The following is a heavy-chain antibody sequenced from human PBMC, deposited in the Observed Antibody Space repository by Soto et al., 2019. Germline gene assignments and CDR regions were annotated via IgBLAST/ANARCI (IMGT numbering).Heavy chain of an antibody. CDR2: ISPSSTYI. D-gene: IGHD2-15*01. CDR3: ATDTGDIEVVPATT. CDR1: GLNFEKCS. Sequence: GGSLRLSCAASGLNFEKCSMNWVRQPPGKGPEWLASISPSSTYIRYADSVKGRFTLSRDNVRNSLSLQMMNLRADDTAIYYCATDTGDIEVVPATTWGQGTLVTVSS. J-gene: IGHJ4*02. V-gene: IGHV3-21*04.